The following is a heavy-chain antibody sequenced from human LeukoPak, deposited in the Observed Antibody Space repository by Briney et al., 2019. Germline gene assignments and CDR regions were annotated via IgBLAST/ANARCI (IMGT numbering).Heavy chain of an antibody. CDR2: INHSGST. V-gene: IGHV4-34*01. CDR3: TVGAPNWFDP. J-gene: IGHJ5*02. CDR1: GGSFSGYY. Sequence: PSETLSLTCAVYGGSFSGYYWSWIRQPPGKGLEWIGEINHSGSTNYNPSLKSRVTISVDTSKSQFSLKLSSVTAADTAVYYCTVGAPNWFDPWGQGTLVTVSS. D-gene: IGHD1-26*01.